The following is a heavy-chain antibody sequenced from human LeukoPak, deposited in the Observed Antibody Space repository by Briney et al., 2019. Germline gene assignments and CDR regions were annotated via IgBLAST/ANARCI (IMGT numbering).Heavy chain of an antibody. CDR2: IYHSGST. CDR3: ARQYSSSLFDP. V-gene: IGHV4-4*02. D-gene: IGHD6-13*01. Sequence: PSGTLSLTCAVSGGSISSSNWWSWVRQPPGKGLEWIGEIYHSGSTNYNPSLKSRVTISVDTSKNQFSLKLSSVTAADTAVYYCARQYSSSLFDPWGQGTLVTVSS. CDR1: GGSISSSNW. J-gene: IGHJ5*02.